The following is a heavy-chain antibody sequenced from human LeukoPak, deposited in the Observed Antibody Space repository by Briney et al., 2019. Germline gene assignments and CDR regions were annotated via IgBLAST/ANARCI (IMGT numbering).Heavy chain of an antibody. Sequence: SVKVSCKASGGTFSSYAISWVRQAPGQGLEWMGRIIPILGIANYAQKFQGGVTITADKSTSTAYMELSSLRSEDTAVYYCARCLWVSGSCDFDYWGQGTLVTVSS. D-gene: IGHD3-10*01. J-gene: IGHJ4*02. CDR1: GGTFSSYA. CDR3: ARCLWVSGSCDFDY. CDR2: IIPILGIA. V-gene: IGHV1-69*04.